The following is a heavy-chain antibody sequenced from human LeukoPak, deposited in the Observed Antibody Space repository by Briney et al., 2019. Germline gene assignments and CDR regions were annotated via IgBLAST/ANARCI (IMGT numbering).Heavy chain of an antibody. CDR1: GGSITTTRLY. J-gene: IGHJ4*02. CDR3: ATHQVGSYFES. D-gene: IGHD3-10*01. Sequence: SETLSLTCSVSGGSITTTRLYWGWIRQSPGKGLEWIGSVSYFGNAYYRQSLLSRATISIDKSKKRISLKLTSVTATDTSIYYCATHQVGSYFESWGQGTLVTVSS. CDR2: VSYFGNA. V-gene: IGHV4-39*01.